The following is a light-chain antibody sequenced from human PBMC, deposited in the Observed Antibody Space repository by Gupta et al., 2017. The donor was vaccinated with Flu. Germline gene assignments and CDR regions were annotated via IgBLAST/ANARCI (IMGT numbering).Light chain of an antibody. J-gene: IGKJ4*01. V-gene: IGKV3-15*01. CDR3: QQYYDWPPLT. CDR2: GAS. Sequence: EIVMTQSPGTLSVSPGERATLSCRASQSVSSSLAWYQQRPGQAPRLLIYGASTRATGIPARFSGSGSGTEFTLTISSRQSEDFAIYYCQQYYDWPPLTFGGGTKVEIK. CDR1: QSVSSS.